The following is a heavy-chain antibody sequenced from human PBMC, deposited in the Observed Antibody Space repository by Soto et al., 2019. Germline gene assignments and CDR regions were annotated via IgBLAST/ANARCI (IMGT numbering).Heavy chain of an antibody. CDR2: IKQDGSEK. V-gene: IGHV3-7*05. CDR3: ARGLEDYVWGSYHPLDY. CDR1: GFTFSSYW. Sequence: GGSLRLSCAASGFTFSSYWMSWVRQAPGKGLEWVANIKQDGSEKYYVDSVKGRFTISRDNAKNSLYLQMNSLRAEDTAVYYCARGLEDYVWGSYHPLDYWGQGTLVTVSS. D-gene: IGHD3-16*02. J-gene: IGHJ4*02.